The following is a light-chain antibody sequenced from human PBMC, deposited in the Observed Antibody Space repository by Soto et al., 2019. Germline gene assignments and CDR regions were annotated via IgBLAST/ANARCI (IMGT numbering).Light chain of an antibody. Sequence: DIHLTRSPSFLSPSIGKMFTITCRASQVISTSLAWYQVKPGKAPKLLIYAASALESGVPSRLRATVSGTEFSLTITSLKPEDFATYYCQQLFDSPITFGQGTRLEIK. CDR1: QVISTS. CDR2: AAS. V-gene: IGKV1-9*01. CDR3: QQLFDSPIT. J-gene: IGKJ5*01.